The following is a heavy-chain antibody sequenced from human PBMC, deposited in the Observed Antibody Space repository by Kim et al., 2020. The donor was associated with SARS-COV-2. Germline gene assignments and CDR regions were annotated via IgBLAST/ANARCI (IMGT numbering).Heavy chain of an antibody. CDR2: IYYSGTT. Sequence: SETLSLTCTVSGASITTYFWSWIRQPPGKGLEWIGYIYYSGTTKYNPSLQSRVTISVDMSKNQFSLKLSSVTAADTAVYYCARGRSIYLWGQGTLVTVSS. D-gene: IGHD1-26*01. CDR1: GASITTYF. CDR3: ARGRSIYL. V-gene: IGHV4-59*13. J-gene: IGHJ5*02.